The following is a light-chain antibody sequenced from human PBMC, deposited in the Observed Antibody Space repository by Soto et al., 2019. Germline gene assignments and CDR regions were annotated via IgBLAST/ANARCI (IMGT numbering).Light chain of an antibody. CDR2: DVS. CDR3: SSYTTSNTRQIV. J-gene: IGLJ1*01. Sequence: QSALTQPASVSGSPGQSITISCTGTSSDVGGYNYVSWYQHHPGKAPKPMIYDVSNRPSGISNRFSGSKSGNTASLTISGLQPEDEGDYYCSSYTTSNTRQIVFGTGTKVTVL. V-gene: IGLV2-14*03. CDR1: SSDVGGYNY.